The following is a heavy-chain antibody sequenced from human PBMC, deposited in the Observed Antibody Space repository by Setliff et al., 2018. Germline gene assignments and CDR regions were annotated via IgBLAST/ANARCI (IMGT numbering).Heavy chain of an antibody. Sequence: GSLRLSCAASGFTFRNYDMHWVRQGRGKGLEWVSGISTAGDTFYSDSVKGRFTISRENAENSLDLQMNSLRVGDTAVYYCARVGRVGYYESFQYWGQGTLVTVSS. J-gene: IGHJ1*01. D-gene: IGHD3-22*01. CDR3: ARVGRVGYYESFQY. CDR1: GFTFRNYD. V-gene: IGHV3-13*01. CDR2: ISTAGDT.